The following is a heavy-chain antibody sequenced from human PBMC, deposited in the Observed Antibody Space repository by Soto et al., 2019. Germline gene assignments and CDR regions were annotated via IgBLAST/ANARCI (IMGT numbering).Heavy chain of an antibody. J-gene: IGHJ4*02. D-gene: IGHD6-19*01. CDR1: GGSITTNDHY. CDR2: IYYTGNS. CDR3: ASEQWGFDS. V-gene: IGHV4-31*03. Sequence: QVQLQESGPELVKPSQTLSLTCSVSGGSITTNDHYWTWIRQHPGQGLEWIAYIYYTGNSYLNPSFTSRLSISGDTSKSQFSLELRSVSAAETAVYYCASEQWGFDSWGQGTLVTVSS.